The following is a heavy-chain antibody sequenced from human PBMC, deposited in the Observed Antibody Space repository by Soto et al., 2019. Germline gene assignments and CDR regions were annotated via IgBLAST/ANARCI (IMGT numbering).Heavy chain of an antibody. D-gene: IGHD3-22*01. CDR1: GGSISSGGYY. J-gene: IGHJ4*02. Sequence: QVQLQESGPGLVKPSQTLSLTCTVSGGSISSGGYYWSWIRQHPGKGLEWIGYIYYSGSTYYNPSLKSRVTISVDTSKNQFALKLSSVTAADTAVYYCARYYYDSSGYYRSFDYWCQGTLVTVSS. CDR2: IYYSGST. CDR3: ARYYYDSSGYYRSFDY. V-gene: IGHV4-31*03.